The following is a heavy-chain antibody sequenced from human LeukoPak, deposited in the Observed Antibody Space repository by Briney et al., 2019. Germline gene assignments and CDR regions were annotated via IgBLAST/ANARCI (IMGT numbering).Heavy chain of an antibody. Sequence: SETLSLTCTVSAGSISNYFWSLIRQPAGKGLEWIGRIYTSGTTNYSPSLKSRVTMSVDTSTNQFSLKLTSVTAADTAVYYCARENGSGSRGLDFWGQGTLVTVSS. D-gene: IGHD3-10*01. CDR2: IYTSGTT. J-gene: IGHJ4*02. CDR3: ARENGSGSRGLDF. CDR1: AGSISNYF. V-gene: IGHV4-4*07.